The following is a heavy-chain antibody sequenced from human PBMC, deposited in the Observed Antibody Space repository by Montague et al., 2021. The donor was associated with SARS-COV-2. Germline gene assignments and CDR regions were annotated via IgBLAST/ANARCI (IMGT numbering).Heavy chain of an antibody. CDR2: VKDSGST. Sequence: SETLSLTCAVYGGSFSGYCWCWIRQPPGKGLEWIGVVKDSGSTNYIPSXXSRVAISVATSKNQFSLKLRSVTAADTAVYFCARGTVTGGNDEVWRGYYSSSLDYWGQGTLVTVSS. CDR3: ARGTVTGGNDEVWRGYYSSSLDY. J-gene: IGHJ4*02. CDR1: GGSFSGYC. V-gene: IGHV4-34*01. D-gene: IGHD3-3*01.